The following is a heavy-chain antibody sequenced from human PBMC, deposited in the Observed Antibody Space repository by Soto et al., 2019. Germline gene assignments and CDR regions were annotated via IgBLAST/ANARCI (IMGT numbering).Heavy chain of an antibody. CDR1: GFTFSSYG. CDR3: AKNVWGITIFGGMDV. J-gene: IGHJ6*02. CDR2: IWGDGSNT. D-gene: IGHD3-9*01. V-gene: IGHV3-33*06. Sequence: GGSLRLSCAASGFTFSSYGMHWVRQAPGKGLEWVAVIWGDGSNTYYADSVKGRFTISRDNSKNTLYLQMNSLRAEDTAVYYCAKNVWGITIFGGMDVWGQGTTVTVSS.